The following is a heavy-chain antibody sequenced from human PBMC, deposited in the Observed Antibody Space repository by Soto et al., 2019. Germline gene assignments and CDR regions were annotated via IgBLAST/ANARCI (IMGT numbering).Heavy chain of an antibody. CDR3: ARRTRSLGPFDY. V-gene: IGHV4-59*02. CDR2: MYFSGST. CDR1: GGSVNNYY. Sequence: QVQLQESGPGLVKPSETLSLTCSVSGGSVNNYYWNWIRQPPGKGLEWIGHMYFSGSTNYNPASKSRVTMSVDTSKNQFSLQLRYVTSADTAVAYCARRTRSLGPFDYWGQGTLLTVSS. J-gene: IGHJ4*02. D-gene: IGHD4-17*01.